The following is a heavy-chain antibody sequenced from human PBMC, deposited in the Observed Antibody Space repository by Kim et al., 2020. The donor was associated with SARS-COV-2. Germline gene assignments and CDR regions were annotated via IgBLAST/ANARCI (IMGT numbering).Heavy chain of an antibody. CDR2: IRSKAYGGTT. CDR3: AGDITGTTICDY. V-gene: IGHV3-49*03. J-gene: IGHJ4*02. CDR1: GFTFGDYA. D-gene: IGHD1-20*01. Sequence: GGSLRLSCTASGFTFGDYAMSWFRQAPGKGLEWVGFIRSKAYGGTTEYAASVKGRFTISRDDSKSIAYLQMNSLKTEDTAVYYCAGDITGTTICDYWGQGTLVTVSS.